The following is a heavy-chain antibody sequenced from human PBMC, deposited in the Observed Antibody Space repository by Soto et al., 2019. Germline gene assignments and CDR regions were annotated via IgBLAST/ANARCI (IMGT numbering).Heavy chain of an antibody. V-gene: IGHV4-31*03. D-gene: IGHD4-17*01. CDR1: GGSISSGGYY. Sequence: PSETLSLTCTVSGGSISSGGYYWSWIRQHPGKGLEWIGYIYYSGSTYYNPSLKSRVTISVDTSKNQFSLKLSSVTAADTAVYYCARDSVTTVNNWFDPWGQGTLVTVSS. CDR2: IYYSGST. CDR3: ARDSVTTVNNWFDP. J-gene: IGHJ5*02.